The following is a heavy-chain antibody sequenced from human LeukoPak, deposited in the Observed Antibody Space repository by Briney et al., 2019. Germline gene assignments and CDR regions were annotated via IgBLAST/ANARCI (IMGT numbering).Heavy chain of an antibody. Sequence: SQTLSLTCTVSGGSISSGGYYWSWIRQHPGKGLEWIGYIYYSGSTYYNPSLKSRVTISVDTSKNQFSLKLSSVTAADTAVYYCAREGFILGRYFDYWGQETLVTVSS. V-gene: IGHV4-31*03. CDR1: GGSISSGGYY. D-gene: IGHD3-9*01. CDR3: AREGFILGRYFDY. CDR2: IYYSGST. J-gene: IGHJ4*02.